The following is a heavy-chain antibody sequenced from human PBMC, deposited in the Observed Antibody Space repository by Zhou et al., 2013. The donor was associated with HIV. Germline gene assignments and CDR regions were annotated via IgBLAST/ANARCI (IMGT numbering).Heavy chain of an antibody. CDR1: GGTFSSYA. CDR3: ARERQKWARDYHFDY. V-gene: IGHV1-69*04. J-gene: IGHJ4*02. D-gene: IGHD4-17*01. CDR2: IIPILGIA. Sequence: QVQLVQSGAEVKKPGSSVKVSCKASGGTFSSYAISWVRQAPGQGLEWMGRIIPILGIANYAQKFQGRVTITADKSTSTAYMELSSLRSEDTAVYYCARERQKWARDYHFDYWGQGTLVTVSS.